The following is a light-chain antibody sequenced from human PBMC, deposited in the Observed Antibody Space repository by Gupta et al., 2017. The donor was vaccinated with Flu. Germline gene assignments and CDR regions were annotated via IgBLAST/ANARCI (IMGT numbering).Light chain of an antibody. CDR1: TSNIASHY. CDR3: ATWDSSLTAGV. V-gene: IGLV1-51*01. CDR2: EDD. Sequence: KVAISCSGSTSNIASHYGSWYHQLPGTAPKLLINEDDKRPSGIPDRCSGSKSGTSATLGITGLQTGDEADYGCATWDSSLTAGVFGGGTKLTVL. J-gene: IGLJ3*02.